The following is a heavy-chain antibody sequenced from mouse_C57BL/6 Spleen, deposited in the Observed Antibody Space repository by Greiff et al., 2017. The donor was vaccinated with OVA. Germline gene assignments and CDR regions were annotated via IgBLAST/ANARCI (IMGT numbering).Heavy chain of an antibody. CDR3: ARSDYYGSSYVLFDY. CDR1: GYTFTSYW. J-gene: IGHJ2*01. D-gene: IGHD1-1*01. CDR2: IYPGSGST. Sequence: VQLQQSGAELVKPGASVKMSCKASGYTFTSYWITWVKLRPGQGLEWIGDIYPGSGSTNYNEKFKSKATLTVDTSSSTAYMQLSSLTSEDSAVYYCARSDYYGSSYVLFDYWGQGTTLTVSS. V-gene: IGHV1-55*01.